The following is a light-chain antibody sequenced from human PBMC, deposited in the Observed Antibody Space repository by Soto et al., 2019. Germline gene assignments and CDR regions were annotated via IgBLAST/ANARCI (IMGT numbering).Light chain of an antibody. V-gene: IGLV2-14*01. CDR3: SSYTTPSRV. J-gene: IGLJ1*01. CDR2: EVS. Sequence: QSALTQPASLSGSPGQSITISCTGTSSDIGGYNYVSWYQQHPGKAPKLMIYEVSNRPSGVSNRFSGSKSGNTASLTISGLQAEDEADYYGSSYTTPSRVFGPGTKVTVL. CDR1: SSDIGGYNY.